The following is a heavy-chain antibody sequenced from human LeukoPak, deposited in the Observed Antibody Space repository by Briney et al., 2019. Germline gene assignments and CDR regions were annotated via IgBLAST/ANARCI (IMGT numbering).Heavy chain of an antibody. J-gene: IGHJ3*02. CDR1: GFTLGDYA. CDR2: ISTSSSYI. V-gene: IGHV3-21*01. D-gene: IGHD3-22*01. Sequence: PGGSLRLSCTASGFTLGDYAVSWVRQAPGKGLEWVSSISTSSSYIYYADSVKGRFTISRDNAKNSLDLQMNRLRAEDTAVYYCARDMSYYYDGSGYYSDAFDIWGQGTMVTVSS. CDR3: ARDMSYYYDGSGYYSDAFDI.